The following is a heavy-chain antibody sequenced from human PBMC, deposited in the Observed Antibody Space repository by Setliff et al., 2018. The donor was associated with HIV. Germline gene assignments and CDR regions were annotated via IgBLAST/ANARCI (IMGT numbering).Heavy chain of an antibody. Sequence: SSETLSLTCTVSGGSISGHYWSWIRQPPGKGLEWIGCISHSGNTNFNPSLNSRVTISLDTSKNQFSLRLTSLTAADTAIYYCARSTVGAGASFPWGRGILVTVSS. CDR2: ISHSGNT. J-gene: IGHJ5*02. D-gene: IGHD1-26*01. CDR1: GGSISGHY. CDR3: ARSTVGAGASFP. V-gene: IGHV4-59*11.